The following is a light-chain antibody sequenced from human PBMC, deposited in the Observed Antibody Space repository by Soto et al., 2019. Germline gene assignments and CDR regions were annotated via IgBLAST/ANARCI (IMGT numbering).Light chain of an antibody. CDR3: QQYGSSARTIT. CDR2: AAS. J-gene: IGKJ4*01. V-gene: IGKV3-20*01. CDR1: QSVSSNS. Sequence: EIVLTQSPGPLSLSPGERATLSCRASQSVSSNSLAWYQQKPGQTPSLLNYAASSRATGIPDSFSGSGSGTDFTLLTSRLQPEDLAVSYCQQYGSSARTITSGGGAKV.